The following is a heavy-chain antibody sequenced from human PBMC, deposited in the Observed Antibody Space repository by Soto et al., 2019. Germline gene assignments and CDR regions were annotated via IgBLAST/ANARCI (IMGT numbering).Heavy chain of an antibody. CDR1: RFTFSNAW. J-gene: IGHJ6*04. D-gene: IGHD2-15*01. Sequence: EVQLVESGGGLVKPGGSLRLSCAASRFTFSNAWMSWVRQAPGKGLEWVGRIKSKTDGGTTDYAAPVKGRFSISRDDSKNTLFLQMDSLKTEDTAVYYCITDNCSGGRCTGWDVWGKGTTVTVSS. CDR3: ITDNCSGGRCTGWDV. V-gene: IGHV3-15*01. CDR2: IKSKTDGGTT.